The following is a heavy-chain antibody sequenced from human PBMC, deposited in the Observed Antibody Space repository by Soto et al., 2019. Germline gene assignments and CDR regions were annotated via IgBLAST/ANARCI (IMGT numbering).Heavy chain of an antibody. CDR3: ARGQRFSDWFDP. CDR1: GGTISGYY. J-gene: IGHJ5*02. V-gene: IGHV4-4*07. CDR2: IYSSGNT. D-gene: IGHD3-3*01. Sequence: KSSETLSLTCSVSGGTISGYYWTWIRQPAGKGLEWIGRIYSSGNTKYNPSLQSRVTMSLDTSNNQFSLRLTSVTAADTAVYYCARGQRFSDWFDPWGKGTLVTVS.